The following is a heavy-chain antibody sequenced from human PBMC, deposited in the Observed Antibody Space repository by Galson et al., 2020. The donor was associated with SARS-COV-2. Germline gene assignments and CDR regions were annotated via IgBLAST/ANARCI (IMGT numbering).Heavy chain of an antibody. J-gene: IGHJ6*02. CDR2: ISANNGHQ. V-gene: IGHV1-18*04. CDR1: GYTFTSYG. D-gene: IGHD5-18*01. Sequence: ASVQVPCKASGYTFTSYGITWLRQAPGHGLEWMGWISANNGHQNSALQLQDQVTLTTDTSASPASMELRNLRSDDTAVYYCARGHGYSYGGMDVWGQGTTVIVSS. CDR3: ARGHGYSYGGMDV.